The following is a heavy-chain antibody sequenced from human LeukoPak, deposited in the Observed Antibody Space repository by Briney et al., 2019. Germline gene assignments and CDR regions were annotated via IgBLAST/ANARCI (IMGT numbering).Heavy chain of an antibody. CDR3: ARAVVAATGWFDP. Sequence: PSETLSLTCTVSGGSISSYYWSWIRQPPGKGLEWIGYIYYSGSTNYNPSLKSRFTISVDTSKNPFSLQLSSVTAADTAVYYCARAVVAATGWFDPWGQGTLVTVSS. CDR2: IYYSGST. CDR1: GGSISSYY. D-gene: IGHD2-15*01. J-gene: IGHJ5*02. V-gene: IGHV4-59*01.